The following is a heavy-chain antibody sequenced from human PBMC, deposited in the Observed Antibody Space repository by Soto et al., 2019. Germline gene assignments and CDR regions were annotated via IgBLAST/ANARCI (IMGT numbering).Heavy chain of an antibody. D-gene: IGHD3-16*01. CDR2: INHSGNT. CDR3: ARIPIYYNYVWGNSTY. Sequence: QVRPQQWGAGLLKPSETLSLTCAIYGSSFSGYYWGWIRQPPGRGLEWIGEINHSGNTNYNPSLKSRVTISADTSKNQFSLKLTSVTAADTAVYYCARIPIYYNYVWGNSTYWGLGTLVPVSS. CDR1: GSSFSGYY. J-gene: IGHJ4*02. V-gene: IGHV4-34*02.